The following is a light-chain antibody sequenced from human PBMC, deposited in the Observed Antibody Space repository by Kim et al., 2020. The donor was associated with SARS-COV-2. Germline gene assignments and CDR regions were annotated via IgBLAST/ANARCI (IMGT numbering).Light chain of an antibody. CDR1: SSDIGGYDS. V-gene: IGLV2-11*01. CDR3: CSHAGSYTWV. CDR2: DVN. J-gene: IGLJ3*02. Sequence: QSALTQPRSVSGSPGQSVTMSCSGTSSDIGGYDSVSWYQHHAGKAPKLMIYDVNKRPSGVPDRFSGSKSGNTASLTISGLQAEDEADYYCCSHAGSYTWVFGGGTQVTV.